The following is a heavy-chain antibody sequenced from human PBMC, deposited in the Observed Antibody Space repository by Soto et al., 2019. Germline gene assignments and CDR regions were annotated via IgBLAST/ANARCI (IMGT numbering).Heavy chain of an antibody. D-gene: IGHD6-13*01. CDR2: ISSSSSTI. CDR1: GFTFSSYA. J-gene: IGHJ4*02. Sequence: GGSLRLSCVASGFTFSSYAMSWVRQAPGKGLEWVSYISSSSSTIYYADSVKGRFTISRDNAKNSLYLQMNSLRAEDTAVYYCARVDSSSWYYFDYWGQGTLVTVSS. CDR3: ARVDSSSWYYFDY. V-gene: IGHV3-48*04.